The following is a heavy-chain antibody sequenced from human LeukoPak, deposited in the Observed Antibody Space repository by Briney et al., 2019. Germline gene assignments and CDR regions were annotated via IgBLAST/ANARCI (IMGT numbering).Heavy chain of an antibody. CDR3: AKSGYCSGGNCFSWVDY. D-gene: IGHD2-15*01. Sequence: GGSLRLSCAASGFTFSSFAMSWVRQAPGKGPEWVSVISGSGGSTYYADPMKGRLTISRDNFKDTLYLQMSSLRAEDTAVYYCAKSGYCSGGNCFSWVDYWGQGTLVTVSS. CDR2: ISGSGGST. CDR1: GFTFSSFA. V-gene: IGHV3-23*01. J-gene: IGHJ4*02.